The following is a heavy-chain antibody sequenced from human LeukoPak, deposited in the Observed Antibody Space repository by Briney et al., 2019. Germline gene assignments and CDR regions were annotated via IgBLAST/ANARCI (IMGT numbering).Heavy chain of an antibody. V-gene: IGHV1-2*06. CDR1: GYTLTGYY. CDR2: IYPNSGDT. Sequence: ASVKVSCMACGYTLTGYYMHWVRQASGQGVEWVGRIYPNSGDTNYAQKFQGRVTMTRDTSISTAYMELCRLRSDDTAVYYCARVDSGHVYSPLWAQGTMVTVSS. CDR3: ARVDSGHVYSPL. D-gene: IGHD5-12*01. J-gene: IGHJ3*01.